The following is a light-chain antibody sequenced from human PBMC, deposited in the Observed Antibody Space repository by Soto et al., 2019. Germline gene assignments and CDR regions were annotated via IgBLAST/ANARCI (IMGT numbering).Light chain of an antibody. V-gene: IGKV1-9*01. CDR2: AAS. CDR1: QGISSY. J-gene: IGKJ1*01. CDR3: QNFDSAPQT. Sequence: DIQMTQSPSSLSASVGDRVTITCRASQGISSYLTWYQQKPGKAPKLLIYAASTLHSGVPSKFSGSGSGTDFTLTISSLQPEDVATYYCQNFDSAPQTFGQGTKVDIK.